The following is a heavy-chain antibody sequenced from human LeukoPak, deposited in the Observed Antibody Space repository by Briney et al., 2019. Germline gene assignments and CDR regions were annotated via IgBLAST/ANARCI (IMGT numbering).Heavy chain of an antibody. D-gene: IGHD2-21*02. CDR2: IYYTGST. CDR3: ARHRPICGGDCYAGANYYYYYDMDV. J-gene: IGHJ6*02. CDR1: GGSISPYY. Sequence: SETLSLTCTVSGGSISPYYWSWIRQPPGKGLEWIGYIYYTGSTNYNPSLKSRVTISVDTSKNQFSLKLTSVTAADTAVYYCARHRPICGGDCYAGANYYYYYDMDVWGQGTTVTVSS. V-gene: IGHV4-59*08.